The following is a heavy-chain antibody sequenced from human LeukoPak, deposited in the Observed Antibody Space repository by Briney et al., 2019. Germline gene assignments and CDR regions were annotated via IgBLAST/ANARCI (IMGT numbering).Heavy chain of an antibody. J-gene: IGHJ4*02. Sequence: SETLSLTCTVSGGSISSSSYYWGWIRQPPGKRLEWKGSIYYSGSTYYNPSLKSRVTISVDTSKNQFSLKLSSVTAADTAVYYCARQTGSGLFILPGGQGTLVTVSS. CDR2: IYYSGST. CDR1: GGSISSSSYY. D-gene: IGHD3/OR15-3a*01. CDR3: ARQTGSGLFILP. V-gene: IGHV4-39*01.